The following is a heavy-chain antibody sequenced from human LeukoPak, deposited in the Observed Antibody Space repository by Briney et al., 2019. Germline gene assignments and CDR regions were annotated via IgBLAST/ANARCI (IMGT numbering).Heavy chain of an antibody. J-gene: IGHJ6*02. CDR1: GYTLTELS. CDR3: ATPSLRGTYYYYGMDV. V-gene: IGHV1-24*01. CDR2: FDPEDGET. Sequence: ASVKVSCKVSGYTLTELSMHWVRQAPGKGLEWMGGFDPEDGETIYAQKFQGRVTMTEDTSTDTAYMELSSLRSEDTAVYYCATPSLRGTYYYYGMDVWGQGTTVTVSS. D-gene: IGHD1-7*01.